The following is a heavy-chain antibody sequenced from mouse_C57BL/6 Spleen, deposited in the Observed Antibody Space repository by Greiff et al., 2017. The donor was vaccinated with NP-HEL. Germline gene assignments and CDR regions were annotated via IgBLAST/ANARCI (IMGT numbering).Heavy chain of an antibody. D-gene: IGHD2-3*01. V-gene: IGHV1-59*01. J-gene: IGHJ2*01. CDR3: ERLTDGYSYVDY. CDR2: IDPSDSYT. CDR1: GYTFTSYW. Sequence: QVQLQQPGAELVRPGTSVKLSCKASGYTFTSYWMHWVKQRPGQGLEWIGVIDPSDSYTNYNQKFKGKATLTVDTSSSTAYMQLSSLTSEDSAVYYCERLTDGYSYVDYWGQGTTLTVSS.